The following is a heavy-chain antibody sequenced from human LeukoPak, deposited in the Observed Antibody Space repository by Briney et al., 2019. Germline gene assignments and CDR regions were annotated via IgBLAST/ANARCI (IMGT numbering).Heavy chain of an antibody. CDR1: GFSFRRFD. J-gene: IGHJ4*02. Sequence: GGSLRLSCAASGFSFRRFDMSWVRQAPGKGLERIAHICTTVNAIYYADSVKGRVTMSRDNARDSLFLQMDSLRVEDTAVYYCARDGVWFGYFLNWGQGALVIVST. CDR2: ICTTVNAI. CDR3: ARDGVWFGYFLN. D-gene: IGHD3-10*01. V-gene: IGHV3-48*03.